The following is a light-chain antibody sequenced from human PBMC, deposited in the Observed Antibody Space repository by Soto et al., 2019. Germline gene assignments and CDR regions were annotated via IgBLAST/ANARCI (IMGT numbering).Light chain of an antibody. J-gene: IGKJ1*01. Sequence: ENVLTQSPGTLSLSPGVRVTLSCRASQDIRSHLAWYQQKPGQAPRLLIFDASSRATGIPDRFSGSGSGTDFTLSISRLEPEDFAVYYCQQYGTSPRTFGQGTKVDI. CDR1: QDIRSH. V-gene: IGKV3-20*01. CDR3: QQYGTSPRT. CDR2: DAS.